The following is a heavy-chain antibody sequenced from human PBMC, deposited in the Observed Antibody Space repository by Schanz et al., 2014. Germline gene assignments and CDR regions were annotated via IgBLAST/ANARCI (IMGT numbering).Heavy chain of an antibody. CDR1: GLTFSKYW. D-gene: IGHD2-15*01. CDR2: ISHSGGSK. Sequence: EVQLVESGGGLVQPGGPLRFPWGGSGLTFSKYWMSWVRQAPGKGLEWVSGISHSGGSKYYADSVKGRFTISRDNSENTLYLQMNSLSADDTAVFYCAKGMGYCSGGTCYDYYYYGLDVWGQGTTXTVSS. J-gene: IGHJ6*02. CDR3: AKGMGYCSGGTCYDYYYYGLDV. V-gene: IGHV3-23*04.